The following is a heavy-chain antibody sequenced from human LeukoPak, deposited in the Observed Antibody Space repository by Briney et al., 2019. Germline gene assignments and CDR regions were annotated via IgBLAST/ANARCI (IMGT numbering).Heavy chain of an antibody. CDR3: ASLGGATSTLDY. D-gene: IGHD1-26*01. V-gene: IGHV4-39*07. Sequence: SETLSLTCTVSGGSISTSSYYWGWVRQPPGKGLEWIGSIYYSGTTYYNPSLKSRVTISVDTSKNQFSLKLSSVTAADTAVYHCASLGGATSTLDYWGQGTLVTVSS. J-gene: IGHJ4*02. CDR2: IYYSGTT. CDR1: GGSISTSSYY.